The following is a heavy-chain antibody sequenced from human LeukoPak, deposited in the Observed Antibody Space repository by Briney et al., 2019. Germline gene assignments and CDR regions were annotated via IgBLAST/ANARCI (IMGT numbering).Heavy chain of an antibody. CDR1: GYTFTSYD. CDR2: INPGGDNT. D-gene: IGHD5-24*01. CDR3: ARIRDGYNDAYDI. V-gene: IGHV1-46*01. Sequence: ASVKVSCKASGYTFTSYDINWVRQAPGQGLEWMGLINPGGDNTNYAQNFQGRVTMTRDTSASTVYMELSSLRSEDTAIYYCARIRDGYNDAYDIWGQGTVVTVPS. J-gene: IGHJ3*02.